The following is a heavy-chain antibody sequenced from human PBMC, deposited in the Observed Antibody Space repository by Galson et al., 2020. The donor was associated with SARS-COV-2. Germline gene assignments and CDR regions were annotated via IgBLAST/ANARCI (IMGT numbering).Heavy chain of an antibody. CDR3: AREGAALTGGMDV. Sequence: GGSLRLSCAASGFTFSAYAMSWVRQASGKGLEWVSLISGSGGSTYYADSVKGRFTISRDNSKNTLYLQMNSLRAEDTAVYYCAREGAALTGGMDVWGQGTTVTVSS. D-gene: IGHD1-26*01. CDR2: ISGSGGST. V-gene: IGHV3-23*01. CDR1: GFTFSAYA. J-gene: IGHJ6*02.